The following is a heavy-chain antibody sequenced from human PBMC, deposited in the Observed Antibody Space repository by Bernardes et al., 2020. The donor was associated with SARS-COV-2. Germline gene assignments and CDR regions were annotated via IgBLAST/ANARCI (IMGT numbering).Heavy chain of an antibody. V-gene: IGHV1-8*01. CDR3: AREEAGSSSVDGMDV. D-gene: IGHD6-6*01. J-gene: IGHJ6*02. Sequence: ASVEVSWKASGYTFTSYDINWVRQATGQGLEWMGWMNPNSGNTGYAQKFQGRVTMTRNTSISTAYMELSSLRSEDTAVYYCAREEAGSSSVDGMDVWGQGTTVTVSS. CDR2: MNPNSGNT. CDR1: GYTFTSYD.